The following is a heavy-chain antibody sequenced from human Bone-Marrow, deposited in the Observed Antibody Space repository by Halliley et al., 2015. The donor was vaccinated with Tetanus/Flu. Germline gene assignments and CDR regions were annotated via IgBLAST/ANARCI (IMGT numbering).Heavy chain of an antibody. CDR1: GFTFSHYA. CDR2: ISGSGETT. V-gene: IGHV3-23*01. Sequence: SLRLSCAASGFTFSHYAMSWVRQAPGKGLEWVSTISGSGETTYYADSVKGRFTISRDNSKNALYVQMNNLRGDDTAVYFCAKDFSRNNYWYFDIWGRGTLLTVSS. J-gene: IGHJ2*01. CDR3: AKDFSRNNYWYFDI.